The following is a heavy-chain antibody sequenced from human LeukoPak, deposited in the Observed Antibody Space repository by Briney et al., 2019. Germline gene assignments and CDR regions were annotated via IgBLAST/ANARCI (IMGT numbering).Heavy chain of an antibody. V-gene: IGHV3-23*01. Sequence: PGGSLRLSCAASGFTSSDYTMNWVRQAPGKGLEWVSGISVSDDSTYYADSVKGRFTMSRDNSSNMLYLQINSLRAEDTAVYYCAKDRYCSSTNCPYDYWGQGTLVTVSS. CDR3: AKDRYCSSTNCPYDY. CDR1: GFTSSDYT. J-gene: IGHJ4*02. D-gene: IGHD2-2*01. CDR2: ISVSDDST.